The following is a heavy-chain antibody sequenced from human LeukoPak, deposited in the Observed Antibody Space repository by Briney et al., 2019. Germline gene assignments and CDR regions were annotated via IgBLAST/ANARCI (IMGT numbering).Heavy chain of an antibody. CDR1: GASISSGDYY. CDR3: AIGRGYSYGPSDY. D-gene: IGHD5-18*01. Sequence: SETLSLTCTVSGASISSGDYYWSWIRQRPGKGLEWIGYIYSSGSTYYSPSLKSRITISLDTSETQFSLKLTSVTAADTAMYYCAIGRGYSYGPSDYWGLGTLVTVSS. J-gene: IGHJ4*02. V-gene: IGHV4-31*03. CDR2: IYSSGST.